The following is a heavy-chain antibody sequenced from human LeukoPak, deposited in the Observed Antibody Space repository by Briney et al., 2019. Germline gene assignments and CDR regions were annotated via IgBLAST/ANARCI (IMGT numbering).Heavy chain of an antibody. CDR3: ARVVSWGGRTFDY. CDR2: IYHSGGT. Sequence: SETLSLTCTVSGGSISSGGYYWSWIRQPPGKGLEWIGYIYHSGGTYYNPSLKSRVTISVDRSKNQFSLKLSSVTAADTAVYYCARVVSWGGRTFDYWGQGTLVTVSS. CDR1: GGSISSGGYY. J-gene: IGHJ4*02. V-gene: IGHV4-30-2*01. D-gene: IGHD3-16*01.